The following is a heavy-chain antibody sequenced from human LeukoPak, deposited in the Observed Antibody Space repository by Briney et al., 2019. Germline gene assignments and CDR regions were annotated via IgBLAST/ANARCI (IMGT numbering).Heavy chain of an antibody. Sequence: PSETLSLTCAVYGGSFSGYYWSWIRQPPGKGLEWIGEINHSGSTNYNPSLKSRVTISVDTSKNQFSLKLSSVIAADTAVYYCARGRRYQLPLGFDPWGQGTLVTVSS. CDR2: INHSGST. CDR1: GGSFSGYY. J-gene: IGHJ5*02. D-gene: IGHD2-2*01. CDR3: ARGRRYQLPLGFDP. V-gene: IGHV4-34*01.